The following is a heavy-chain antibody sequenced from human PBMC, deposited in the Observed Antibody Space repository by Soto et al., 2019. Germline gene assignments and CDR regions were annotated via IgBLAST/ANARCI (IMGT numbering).Heavy chain of an antibody. D-gene: IGHD3-3*01. Sequence: GGSLRLSCAASGFTFSNAWMNWVRQAPGKGLEWVGRIKSKTDGGTTDYAAPVKGRFTISREDSKNTLYLQMNSLKTEDTAVYYCTTDLHEITIFGVVINPSDAFDIWGQGTMVTVSS. CDR1: GFTFSNAW. CDR2: IKSKTDGGTT. V-gene: IGHV3-15*07. J-gene: IGHJ3*02. CDR3: TTDLHEITIFGVVINPSDAFDI.